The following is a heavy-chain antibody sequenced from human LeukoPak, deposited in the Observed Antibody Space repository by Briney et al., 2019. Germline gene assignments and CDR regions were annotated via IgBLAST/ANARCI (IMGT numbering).Heavy chain of an antibody. J-gene: IGHJ4*02. D-gene: IGHD4-11*01. CDR1: GFSFSSYN. CDR3: ARSKIDY. CDR2: ITTSSTYT. V-gene: IGHV3-21*01. Sequence: GGSLRLSCEASGFSFSSYNMDWVRQTPGKGLEWISSITTSSTYTFYADSVKGRFTISGDNARNSLDLQMNSLRADDTAIYYCARSKIDYWGQGTLVTVSS.